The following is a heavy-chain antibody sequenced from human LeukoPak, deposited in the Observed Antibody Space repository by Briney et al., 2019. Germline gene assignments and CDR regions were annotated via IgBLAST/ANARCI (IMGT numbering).Heavy chain of an antibody. Sequence: PGGSLRLSCAASGFTFSSYGMSWVRQAPGKGLEWVSAISGSGGSTYYADSVKGRFTISRDNSKNTLYLQMNSLRAEDTAVYYCARDLSGYDSFDYWGQGTLVTVSS. CDR2: ISGSGGST. CDR1: GFTFSSYG. J-gene: IGHJ4*02. CDR3: ARDLSGYDSFDY. V-gene: IGHV3-23*01. D-gene: IGHD5-12*01.